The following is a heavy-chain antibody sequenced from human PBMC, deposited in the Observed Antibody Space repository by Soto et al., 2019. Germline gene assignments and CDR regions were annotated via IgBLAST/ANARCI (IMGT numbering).Heavy chain of an antibody. CDR2: MNPNSGNT. Sequence: QVRLVQSGAEVKKPGASVKVSCTASGYTFTNFDINWVRQASGQGLEWLGWMNPNSGNTGFAQKFQGRVTMTRNTSITTAYMGLSSLRSDDTAVYYCARGGLYGSGSCHIDDWGQGTLVSVSS. J-gene: IGHJ4*02. CDR1: GYTFTNFD. V-gene: IGHV1-8*01. D-gene: IGHD3-10*01. CDR3: ARGGLYGSGSCHIDD.